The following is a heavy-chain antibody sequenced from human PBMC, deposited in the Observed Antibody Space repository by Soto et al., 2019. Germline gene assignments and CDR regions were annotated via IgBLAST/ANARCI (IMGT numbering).Heavy chain of an antibody. CDR2: INPNSGGT. CDR1: GYTFTGYY. CDR3: ARADPYYDFWSGYYTPQGYFDY. D-gene: IGHD3-3*01. Sequence: AASVKVSCKASGYTFTGYYMHWVRQAPGQGLEWMGWINPNSGGTNYAQKFQGRVTMTRDTSISTAYMELSRLRSDDTAVYYCARADPYYDFWSGYYTPQGYFDYWGQGTLVTVSS. J-gene: IGHJ4*02. V-gene: IGHV1-2*02.